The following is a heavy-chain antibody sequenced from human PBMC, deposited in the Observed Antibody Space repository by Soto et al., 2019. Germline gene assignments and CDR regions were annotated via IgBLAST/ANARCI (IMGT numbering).Heavy chain of an antibody. CDR1: GYTFTRYW. CDR2: IYPSDSDI. D-gene: IGHD2-15*01. J-gene: IGHJ4*02. V-gene: IGHV5-51*01. Sequence: GESLKISCKCSGYTFTRYWIGWVRQMPGEGLEWMGVIYPSDSDIRYSPSFQGKVTISADKSITTAYLQWSSLKAADTAMYYCVRSGTSSGRFSDYWGQGTLVTV. CDR3: VRSGTSSGRFSDY.